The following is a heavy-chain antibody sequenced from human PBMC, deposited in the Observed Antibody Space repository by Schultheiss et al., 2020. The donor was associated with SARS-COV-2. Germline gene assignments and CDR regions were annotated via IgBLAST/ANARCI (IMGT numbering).Heavy chain of an antibody. CDR3: ARSSGSSFDY. J-gene: IGHJ4*02. V-gene: IGHV3-30*03. CDR1: GFTFRSYS. CDR2: ISYDGSNK. Sequence: GGSPSLSCAASGFTFRSYSMNWVRQAPGKGLEWVAVISYDGSNKYYADSVKGRFAASRDNSKNTLFLEVNSLRAEDTAVYYCARSSGSSFDYWGQGTLVTVSS. D-gene: IGHD1-26*01.